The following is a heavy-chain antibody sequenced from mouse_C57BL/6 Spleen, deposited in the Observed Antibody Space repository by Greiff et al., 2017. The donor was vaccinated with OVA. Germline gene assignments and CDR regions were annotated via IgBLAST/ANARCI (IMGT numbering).Heavy chain of an antibody. CDR1: GYSITSGYY. Sequence: VQLKESGPGLVKPSQSLSLTCSVTGYSITSGYYWNWIRQFPGNKLEWMGYISYDGSNNYNPSLKNRISITRDTSKNQFFLKLNSVTSEDTATYYCAREATGYDYWGQGTTLTVSS. J-gene: IGHJ2*01. D-gene: IGHD4-1*02. CDR2: ISYDGSN. V-gene: IGHV3-6*01. CDR3: AREATGYDY.